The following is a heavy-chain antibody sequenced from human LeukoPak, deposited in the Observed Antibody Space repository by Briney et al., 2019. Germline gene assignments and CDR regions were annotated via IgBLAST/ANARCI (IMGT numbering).Heavy chain of an antibody. J-gene: IGHJ4*02. CDR3: ARKLIRGDYFDY. Sequence: PSETLSLTCTVSGGSISSYYWNWIRQPPGKGLEWIANIYYSGNTNYNPSLKSRVTMSVDTSKNQFSLKLSSVTAADTAVYYCARKLIRGDYFDYWGQGNLVTVSS. D-gene: IGHD3-16*01. V-gene: IGHV4-59*01. CDR1: GGSISSYY. CDR2: IYYSGNT.